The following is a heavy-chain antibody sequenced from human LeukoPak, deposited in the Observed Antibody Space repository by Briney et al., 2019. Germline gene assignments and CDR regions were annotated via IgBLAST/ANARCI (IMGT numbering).Heavy chain of an antibody. CDR1: GFTFSGYW. V-gene: IGHV3-74*01. Sequence: GESLRLSCAASGFTFSGYWLHWVRQDPGKGLVWVAHTNTDGSRTTYADSVRGRFTISRDNAKNTLYLQMNSLRVDDTAIYYCARDGTGSSPGDYFYYKDVWGKGTTVTVSS. CDR2: TNTDGSRT. CDR3: ARDGTGSSPGDYFYYKDV. D-gene: IGHD3/OR15-3a*01. J-gene: IGHJ6*03.